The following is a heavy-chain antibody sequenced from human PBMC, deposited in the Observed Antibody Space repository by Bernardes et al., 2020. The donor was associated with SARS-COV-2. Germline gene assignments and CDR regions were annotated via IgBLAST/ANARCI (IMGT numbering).Heavy chain of an antibody. J-gene: IGHJ5*02. CDR3: AREGLHGDYDL. Sequence: ASVKVSCKASGYTFTSTGISWVRQAPGQGLEWVGWISAYNGNTNYAQKFLGRVTMTTDTSTSTAYMDLRSLRSDDTAVYYCAREGLHGDYDLWGHGTLVSVS. CDR2: ISAYNGNT. D-gene: IGHD4-17*01. V-gene: IGHV1-18*01. CDR1: GYTFTSTG.